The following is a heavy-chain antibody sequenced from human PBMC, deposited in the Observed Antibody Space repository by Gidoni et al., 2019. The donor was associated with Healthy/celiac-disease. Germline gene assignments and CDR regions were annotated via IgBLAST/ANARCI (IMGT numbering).Heavy chain of an antibody. CDR3: AKDGQYSSRRRAYGMDV. CDR1: GFPFIRSA. Sequence: VQLLESGGGLVQPGGSLRLSCSASGFPFIRSAMSWVRQAPGKGVEWVSAMSGSGGSTYYADSVKGRFNISRDNSKNMLYLQMNSLRAEDTAVYYCAKDGQYSSRRRAYGMDVWGQGTTVTVSS. V-gene: IGHV3-23*01. J-gene: IGHJ6*02. CDR2: MSGSGGST. D-gene: IGHD6-13*01.